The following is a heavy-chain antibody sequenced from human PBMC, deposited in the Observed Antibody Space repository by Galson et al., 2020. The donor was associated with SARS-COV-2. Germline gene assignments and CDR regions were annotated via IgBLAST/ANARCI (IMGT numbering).Heavy chain of an antibody. Sequence: TGGSLRLSCAASGFTFGNYPMHWVRKGPGKGLDWVASISWNSEFIGYADSVRGRFTISRDNAKNSLYLQMSSLTAEDTALDYCAKDVYDGSGYSPGADYWGQGALVTVSS. CDR3: AKDVYDGSGYSPGADY. CDR2: ISWNSEFI. D-gene: IGHD3-22*01. CDR1: GFTFGNYP. V-gene: IGHV3-9*01. J-gene: IGHJ4*02.